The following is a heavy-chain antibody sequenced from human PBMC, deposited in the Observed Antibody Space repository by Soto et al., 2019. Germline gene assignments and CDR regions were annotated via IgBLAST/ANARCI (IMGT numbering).Heavy chain of an antibody. J-gene: IGHJ4*02. Sequence: QVQLVESGGGVVQPGRSLRLSCAASGFTFSSYGMHWVRQAPGKGLEWVAVISYDGSNKYYADSVKGRFTISRDNSKNTLYLQMNSLRAEDTAVYYCAKEDSSGLYYFDYWGQGTLVTVSS. CDR1: GFTFSSYG. CDR3: AKEDSSGLYYFDY. V-gene: IGHV3-30*18. D-gene: IGHD3-22*01. CDR2: ISYDGSNK.